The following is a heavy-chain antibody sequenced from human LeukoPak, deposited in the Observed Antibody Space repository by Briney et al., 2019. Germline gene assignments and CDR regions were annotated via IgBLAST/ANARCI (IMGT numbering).Heavy chain of an antibody. V-gene: IGHV1-2*02. J-gene: IGHJ5*02. Sequence: ASVKVSCKASGYTFTGYYMHWVRQAPGQGLEWIGWINPNSGGTNYAQKFQGRVTMTRDTSISTAYMELSRLRSDDTAVYYCARKNVVAAWDNWFNPWGQGTLVTVSS. CDR2: INPNSGGT. CDR3: ARKNVVAAWDNWFNP. CDR1: GYTFTGYY. D-gene: IGHD2-15*01.